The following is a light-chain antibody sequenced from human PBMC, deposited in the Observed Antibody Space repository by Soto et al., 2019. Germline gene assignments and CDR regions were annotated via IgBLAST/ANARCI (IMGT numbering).Light chain of an antibody. J-gene: IGKJ2*01. CDR3: QQYSNYSNT. Sequence: IQMTQSPSTLSASVGDRVTITCRASQSINYWLAWYQQKPGKAPKLLIYDVSNLKSGVPSRFGGSGSGTEFTLTISSLQPDDSATYYCQQYSNYSNTFGQGTKLEIK. CDR1: QSINYW. V-gene: IGKV1-5*01. CDR2: DVS.